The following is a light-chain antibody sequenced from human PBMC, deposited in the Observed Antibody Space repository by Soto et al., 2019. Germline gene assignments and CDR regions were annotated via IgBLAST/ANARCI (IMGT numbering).Light chain of an antibody. CDR3: KQRNNVTLT. CDR1: QSVSNY. Sequence: EIVLTQSPATLSLSPGERATLSCRAIQSVSNYFAWYQQKPGQAPRLLSYDASNRATGIPARFSGSGSGTDFTLTISSLEPYDFAVYYCKQRNNVTLTFGRGTNVHIK. CDR2: DAS. J-gene: IGKJ1*01. V-gene: IGKV3-11*01.